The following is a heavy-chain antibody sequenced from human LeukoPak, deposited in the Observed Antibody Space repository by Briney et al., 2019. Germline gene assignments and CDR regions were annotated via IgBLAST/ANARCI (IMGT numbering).Heavy chain of an antibody. J-gene: IGHJ5*02. CDR3: ARVKLRWFDP. Sequence: PSETLSLTCTVSDYSITNGYYWGWIRQPPGKGLEWIGSIYHSGSTYYNPSLKSRVTISVDTSKNQFSLKLSSVTAANTAVYYCARVKLRWFDPWGQGTLVTVSS. V-gene: IGHV4-38-2*02. CDR1: DYSITNGYY. CDR2: IYHSGST. D-gene: IGHD2-21*01.